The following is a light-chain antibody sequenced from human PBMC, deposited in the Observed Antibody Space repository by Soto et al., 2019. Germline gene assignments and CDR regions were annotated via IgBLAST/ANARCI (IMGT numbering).Light chain of an antibody. Sequence: QLVLTQPPSVSGAPGQRVTISCTGSSSNIGAGYDVHWYQKFPGTAPKLLMYGNNKRPSGVPDRFSGSKSGTSASLAITGLQAEHEAEYYCQAYDSSLRRVFGGGTKLTVL. CDR1: SSNIGAGYD. J-gene: IGLJ3*02. CDR2: GNN. V-gene: IGLV1-40*01. CDR3: QAYDSSLRRV.